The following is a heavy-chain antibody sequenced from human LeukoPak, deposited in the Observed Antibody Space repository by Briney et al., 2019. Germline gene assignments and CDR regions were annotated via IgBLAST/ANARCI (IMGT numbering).Heavy chain of an antibody. CDR1: GFTFSSNW. D-gene: IGHD5-24*01. J-gene: IGHJ4*02. V-gene: IGHV3-23*01. CDR3: AKSGYNRFDY. CDR2: ISGSGSGSST. Sequence: GGSLRLSCAASGFTFSSNWMSWVRQAPGKGLEWVSTISGSGSGSSTYYADSVKGRFTISRDNSKNTLYLQMNSLRAEDTAVYYCAKSGYNRFDYWGQGTLVTVSS.